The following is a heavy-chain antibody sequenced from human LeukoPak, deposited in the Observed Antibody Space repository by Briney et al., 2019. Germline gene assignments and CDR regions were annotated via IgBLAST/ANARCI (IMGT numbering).Heavy chain of an antibody. CDR1: GLTFSNYA. CDR2: ISDSGGST. V-gene: IGHV3-23*01. J-gene: IGHJ6*02. D-gene: IGHD6-19*01. CDR3: ARPGEYSSGWRPYYYYGMDV. Sequence: GGSLRLSCAASGLTFSNYAMSWVRQAPGKGLEWVSGISDSGGSTYYADSVKGRFTISRDNSKNTLYLQMNSLRAEDTAVYYCARPGEYSSGWRPYYYYGMDVWGQGTTVTVSS.